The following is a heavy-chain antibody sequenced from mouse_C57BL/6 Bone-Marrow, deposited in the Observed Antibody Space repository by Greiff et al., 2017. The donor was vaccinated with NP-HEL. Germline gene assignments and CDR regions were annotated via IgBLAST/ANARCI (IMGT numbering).Heavy chain of an antibody. Sequence: QVQLQQSGPELVKPGASVKISCKASGYAFSSSWMNWVKQRPGKGLEWIGRIYPGDGDTNYNGKFKGKSTLTPDKSSSTVYLQLSSLSSADSAVYFCARGRLLYQGDCFGYWGQGTPSTVSS. J-gene: IGHJ2*01. CDR1: GYAFSSSW. CDR3: ARGRLLYQGDCFGY. CDR2: IYPGDGDT. D-gene: IGHD2-12*01. V-gene: IGHV1-82*01.